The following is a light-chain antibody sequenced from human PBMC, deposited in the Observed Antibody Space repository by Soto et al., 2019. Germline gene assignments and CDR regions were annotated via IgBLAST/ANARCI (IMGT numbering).Light chain of an antibody. J-gene: IGLJ2*01. Sequence: QPVLTQPPSVTGAPGQWVTISCTGNNSNIGAGSGVNWYQQFPDKAPKLLIYANTHRPSGVPDRFSGSTSATSASLAITGLQTQDEADYYCQSFDSSLTGLIFGGGTKVTVL. V-gene: IGLV1-40*01. CDR2: ANT. CDR3: QSFDSSLTGLI. CDR1: NSNIGAGSG.